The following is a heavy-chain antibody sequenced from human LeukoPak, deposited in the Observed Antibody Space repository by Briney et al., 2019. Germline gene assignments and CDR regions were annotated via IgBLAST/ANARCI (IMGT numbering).Heavy chain of an antibody. D-gene: IGHD3-3*01. V-gene: IGHV3-49*03. Sequence: PGGSLRLSCTASGFTFGDYAMSWFRQAPGKGLEWVGFIRSKAYGGTTEYAASVKGRFTISRDDSKSIAYLQMNSLKTEDTAVYYCTRVTIFGVVSHYYYMDVWGKGTTVTVSS. CDR2: IRSKAYGGTT. CDR1: GFTFGDYA. J-gene: IGHJ6*03. CDR3: TRVTIFGVVSHYYYMDV.